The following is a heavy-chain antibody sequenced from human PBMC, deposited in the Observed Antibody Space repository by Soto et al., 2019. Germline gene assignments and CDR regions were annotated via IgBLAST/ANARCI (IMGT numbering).Heavy chain of an antibody. D-gene: IGHD4-17*01. V-gene: IGHV3-21*01. J-gene: IGHJ3*02. CDR1: GFTFSSYS. Sequence: ESGGGLVKPGGSLRLSCAASGFTFSSYSMNWVRQAPGKGLEWVSSISSSSYIYYADSVKGRFSISRDNAKNSLYLQMNSLRAEDTAVYYCARGSYGDDAFDIWGQGTMVTVSS. CDR2: ISSSSYI. CDR3: ARGSYGDDAFDI.